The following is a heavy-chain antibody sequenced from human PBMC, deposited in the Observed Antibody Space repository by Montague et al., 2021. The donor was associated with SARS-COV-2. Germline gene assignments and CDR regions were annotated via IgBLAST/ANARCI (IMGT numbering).Heavy chain of an antibody. J-gene: IGHJ4*02. CDR1: GGSFSGYY. CDR2: INHSGTT. V-gene: IGHV4-34*01. CDR3: ARWDPQTLTLIGLRGKSASDY. Sequence: ETLSLTCAVYGGSFSGYYWTWIRQSPGKGLEWIAEINHSGTTNYNFNLSLRSRVTISVDTSKSQFSLKLSSVTAADTGVYYCARWDPQTLTLIGLRGKSASDYWGQGTLVTVSS. D-gene: IGHD4-23*01.